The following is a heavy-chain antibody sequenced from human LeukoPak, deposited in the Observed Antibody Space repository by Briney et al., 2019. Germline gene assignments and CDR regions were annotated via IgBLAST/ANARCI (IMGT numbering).Heavy chain of an antibody. V-gene: IGHV4-59*08. CDR3: ATRARATVRGDYFDY. Sequence: PSETLSLTCTVSGGSMSSYYWTWIRQPPGKELEWIGYIYYTGNTNYNPSLKSRVTISADTSKNQFSLKLNSVAAADTAVYYCATRARATVRGDYFDYWGQGTLVTVSS. CDR2: IYYTGNT. CDR1: GGSMSSYY. D-gene: IGHD3-10*01. J-gene: IGHJ4*02.